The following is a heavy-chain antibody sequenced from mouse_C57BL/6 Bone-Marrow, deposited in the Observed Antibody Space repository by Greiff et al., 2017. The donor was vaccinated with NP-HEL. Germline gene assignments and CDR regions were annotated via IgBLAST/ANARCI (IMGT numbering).Heavy chain of an antibody. Sequence: EVKVVESGGGLVQPGESLKLSCESNEYEFPSHDMSWVRKTPEKRLELVAAINSDGGSTYYPDTMERRFIISRDNTKKTLYLQMSSLRSEDTALYYCARQGGRTPYWYFDVWGTGTTVTVSS. D-gene: IGHD1-1*01. CDR1: EYEFPSHD. J-gene: IGHJ1*03. CDR3: ARQGGRTPYWYFDV. CDR2: INSDGGST. V-gene: IGHV5-2*01.